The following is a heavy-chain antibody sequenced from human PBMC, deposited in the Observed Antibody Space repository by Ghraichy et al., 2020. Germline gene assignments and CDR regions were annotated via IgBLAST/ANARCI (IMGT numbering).Heavy chain of an antibody. CDR1: AFTFSDYY. Sequence: GGSLRLSCAASAFTFSDYYMSWIRQAPGKGLEWVSYISSSGSYTNYADSVKGRFTISRDNAKNSLYLQMNSLRADDTGVYYCARGSPHYYSGMDVWGQGTTLTVSS. V-gene: IGHV3-11*06. D-gene: IGHD6-13*01. J-gene: IGHJ6*02. CDR2: ISSSGSYT. CDR3: ARGSPHYYSGMDV.